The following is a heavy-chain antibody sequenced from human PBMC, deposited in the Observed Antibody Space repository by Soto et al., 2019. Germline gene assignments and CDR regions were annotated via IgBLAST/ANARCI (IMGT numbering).Heavy chain of an antibody. Sequence: QEELVQSGAEIKKPGSSVNVSCKASEGTFSSYSITWVRQAPGQRLEWMGEIIPLLGTVNYAQKFQGRVTITGDRSTSTVYMGLSSLRSDDTAVYYCARDPVDLFGYMDVWGPGTKVTVSS. CDR2: IIPLLGTV. V-gene: IGHV1-69*06. CDR3: ARDPVDLFGYMDV. J-gene: IGHJ6*02. D-gene: IGHD6-25*01. CDR1: EGTFSSYS.